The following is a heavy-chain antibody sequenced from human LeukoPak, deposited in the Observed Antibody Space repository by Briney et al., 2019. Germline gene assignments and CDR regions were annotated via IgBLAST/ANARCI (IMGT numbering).Heavy chain of an antibody. Sequence: PSETLSLTCTVSGGSISSYYWSWIRQPPGKGLEWIGYIYYTGSTNYNPSLKSRVTISVDTSKNQFSLKLSSVTAADTAVYYCARPVRSSSALFQHWGQGTLVTVSS. D-gene: IGHD6-6*01. CDR3: ARPVRSSSALFQH. CDR1: GGSISSYY. J-gene: IGHJ1*01. CDR2: IYYTGST. V-gene: IGHV4-59*08.